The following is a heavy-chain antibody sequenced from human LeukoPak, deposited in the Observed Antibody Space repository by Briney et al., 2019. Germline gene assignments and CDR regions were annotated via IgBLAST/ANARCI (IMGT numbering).Heavy chain of an antibody. CDR3: AKSRMTLIRGVIDY. V-gene: IGHV1-2*02. D-gene: IGHD3-10*01. CDR2: INPKSGGT. Sequence: ASVKVSCKASGYTFTDYYMHCVRQASGQGLEWMGWINPKSGGTNYAQKFQGRVTMTRDTSISTAYMELNRLRSDDTAVYYCAKSRMTLIRGVIDYWGQGTLVTVSS. CDR1: GYTFTDYY. J-gene: IGHJ4*02.